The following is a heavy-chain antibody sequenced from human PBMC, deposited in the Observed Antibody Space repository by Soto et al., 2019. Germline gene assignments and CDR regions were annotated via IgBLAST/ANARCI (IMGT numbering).Heavy chain of an antibody. V-gene: IGHV4-34*01. D-gene: IGHD1-1*01. Sequence: QVQLQQWGAGLLKPSETLSLTCAVYGGSVSGANYYWSWIRQPPGKGLEWIGEMSHSGGTHFNPSFKSRVTISVDTSTNQFSLNMTSVPAVDTVLYYCARGERGTATMVVDDFDIWGRGTMVTVYS. CDR1: GGSVSGANYY. CDR2: MSHSGGT. J-gene: IGHJ3*02. CDR3: ARGERGTATMVVDDFDI.